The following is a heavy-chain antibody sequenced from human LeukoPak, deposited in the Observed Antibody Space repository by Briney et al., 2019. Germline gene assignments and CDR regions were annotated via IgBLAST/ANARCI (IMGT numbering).Heavy chain of an antibody. D-gene: IGHD3-22*01. J-gene: IGHJ4*02. CDR2: IWYDGSNK. CDR1: GFTFSSYG. Sequence: GRSLRLSCAVSGFTFSSYGMHWVRQAPGKGLEWVAVIWYDGSNKYYADSVKGRFTISRDNSKNTLYLQMNSLRAEDTAVYYCARDPTTYYYDSSGYYYFDYWGQGTLVTVSS. CDR3: ARDPTTYYYDSSGYYYFDY. V-gene: IGHV3-33*01.